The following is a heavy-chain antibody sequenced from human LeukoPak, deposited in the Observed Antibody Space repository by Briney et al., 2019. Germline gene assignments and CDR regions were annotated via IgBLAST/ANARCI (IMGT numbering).Heavy chain of an antibody. D-gene: IGHD6-19*01. CDR1: GGSISSSNW. CDR2: IYHSGST. J-gene: IGHJ3*02. Sequence: PSETLSLTCAVSGGSISSSNWWSWVRQPPGKGLEWIGEIYHSGSTNYNPSLKSRVTISVDKSKNQFSLKLSSVTGADTAVYYCAREASSGWNDAFDIWGQGTMVTVSS. CDR3: AREASSGWNDAFDI. V-gene: IGHV4-4*02.